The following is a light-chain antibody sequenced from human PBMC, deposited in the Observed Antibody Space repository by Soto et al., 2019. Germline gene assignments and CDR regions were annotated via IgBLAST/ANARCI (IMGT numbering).Light chain of an antibody. Sequence: EIVLTQSPATLSLSPGERATLSVMASQSVSNYLAWYQQKPGQAPRLLIYDASNRATDIPARFSGSGSGTDFTLTISSLEPEDFAVYYCQQRSNWPPFTFGQGTRLEIK. CDR1: QSVSNY. CDR2: DAS. V-gene: IGKV3-11*01. CDR3: QQRSNWPPFT. J-gene: IGKJ5*01.